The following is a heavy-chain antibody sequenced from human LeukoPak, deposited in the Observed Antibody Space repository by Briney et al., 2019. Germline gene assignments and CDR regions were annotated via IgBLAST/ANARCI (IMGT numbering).Heavy chain of an antibody. D-gene: IGHD1-26*01. Sequence: QSGGSLRLSCAAAGLTLSKYGMHWVRQAPGKGLEWVAVTPNDGSKKYYADSVKGRITISRENSKKTLYLQMNSLRAEDTAVYYCSASYSGSSSFDYWGQGTLVTVSS. CDR1: GLTLSKYG. CDR3: SASYSGSSSFDY. J-gene: IGHJ4*02. V-gene: IGHV3-30*03. CDR2: TPNDGSKK.